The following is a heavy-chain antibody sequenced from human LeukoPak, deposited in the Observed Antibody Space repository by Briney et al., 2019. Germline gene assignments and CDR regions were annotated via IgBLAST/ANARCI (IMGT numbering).Heavy chain of an antibody. D-gene: IGHD6-6*01. Sequence: ASVKVSCKASGYTITSYYMHWVRQGPGQGLEWMGIINPSGGSTSYAQKFQGRVTMTRDTSTNTVYMELSSLRSEDTAVFYCVRGASSIAALNPFWYFDLWGRGTLVTVSS. CDR3: VRGASSIAALNPFWYFDL. V-gene: IGHV1-46*01. CDR1: GYTITSYY. CDR2: INPSGGST. J-gene: IGHJ2*01.